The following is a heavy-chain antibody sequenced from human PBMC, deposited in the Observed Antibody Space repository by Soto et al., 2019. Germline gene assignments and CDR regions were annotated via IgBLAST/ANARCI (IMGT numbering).Heavy chain of an antibody. V-gene: IGHV4-34*01. CDR3: ARAYGGNSGVFDY. Sequence: QVQLQQWGAGLLKPSETLSLTCAVYGRSFSGYYWSWIRQPPGKGLERIGEINHSGSTNYNPSLKSRVTISVDPPQIQFSLNLRSVTAADTAVYYCARAYGGNSGVFDYWGQGTLVTFSS. CDR2: INHSGST. D-gene: IGHD4-17*01. CDR1: GRSFSGYY. J-gene: IGHJ4*02.